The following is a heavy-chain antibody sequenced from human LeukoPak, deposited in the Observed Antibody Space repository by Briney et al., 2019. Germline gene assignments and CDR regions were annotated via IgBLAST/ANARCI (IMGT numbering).Heavy chain of an antibody. D-gene: IGHD1-26*01. Sequence: GGSLRLSCTASGFTFSSYWMHWVRQDPGKGLVWVSRIKSDGSITSYADSVKGRFTISRDNAKNTLYLQMNSLRAEDTAVYYCARVGASVGAIDYWGQGTLVTVSS. CDR1: GFTFSSYW. CDR3: ARVGASVGAIDY. V-gene: IGHV3-74*01. CDR2: IKSDGSIT. J-gene: IGHJ4*02.